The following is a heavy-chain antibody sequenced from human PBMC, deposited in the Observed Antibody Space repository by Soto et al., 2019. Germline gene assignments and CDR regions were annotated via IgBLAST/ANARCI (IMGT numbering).Heavy chain of an antibody. V-gene: IGHV3-21*01. D-gene: IGHD6-13*01. CDR2: ISSSSSYI. CDR3: ARALAAAADYYYYGMDV. Sequence: GGSLRLSCAASGFTFSSYSMNWVRQAPGKGLEWVSSISSSSSYIYYADSVKGRFTISRDNAKNSLYLQMNSLRAEDTAVYYCARALAAAADYYYYGMDVWGQGTTVTVSS. J-gene: IGHJ6*02. CDR1: GFTFSSYS.